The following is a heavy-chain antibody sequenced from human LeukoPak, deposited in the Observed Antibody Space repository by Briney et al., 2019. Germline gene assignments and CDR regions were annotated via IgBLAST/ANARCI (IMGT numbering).Heavy chain of an antibody. V-gene: IGHV4-34*01. Sequence: SETLSLTCIVSGDSISSYYWSWIRQTPGKGLEWIGEINHSGSTNYNPSLKSRVTISVDTSKNQFSLKLSSVTAADTAVYYCARGRARLGAYSGYDDYWGQGTLVTVSS. CDR3: ARGRARLGAYSGYDDY. D-gene: IGHD5-12*01. CDR2: INHSGST. CDR1: GDSISSYY. J-gene: IGHJ4*02.